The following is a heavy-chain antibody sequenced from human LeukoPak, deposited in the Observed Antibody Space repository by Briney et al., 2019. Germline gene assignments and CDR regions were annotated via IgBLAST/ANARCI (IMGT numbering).Heavy chain of an antibody. V-gene: IGHV3-48*01. J-gene: IGHJ3*02. CDR3: AKSFTLRYFDVDI. Sequence: GGSLRLSCAASGFTFSSYTMNWVRQPPGKGLEWVSNIGTSSTTIYYADSVKGRFTISRDNAKNSLYLQMNSLRADDTAVYYCAKSFTLRYFDVDIWGQGTMVTVSS. D-gene: IGHD3-9*01. CDR1: GFTFSSYT. CDR2: IGTSSTTI.